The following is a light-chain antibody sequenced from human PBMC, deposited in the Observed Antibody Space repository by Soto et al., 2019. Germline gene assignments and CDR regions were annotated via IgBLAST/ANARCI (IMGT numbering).Light chain of an antibody. J-gene: IGKJ1*01. CDR1: QDISKY. V-gene: IGKV1-33*01. Sequence: DIQMTQSPSSLAASVGDRVTITCQASQDISKYLNWYQLKPGKAPKLLNYDASNLETGVPARFSGSGSGTEFTLTISSLQSEDFAVYYCQQYNNWWTFGQGTKVDIK. CDR3: QQYNNWWT. CDR2: DAS.